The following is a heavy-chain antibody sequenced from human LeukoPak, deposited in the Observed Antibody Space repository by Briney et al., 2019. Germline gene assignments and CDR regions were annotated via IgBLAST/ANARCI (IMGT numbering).Heavy chain of an antibody. CDR3: ARWGGGLRPGGD. J-gene: IGHJ4*02. D-gene: IGHD3-16*01. CDR2: IYYSGST. V-gene: IGHV4-59*08. Sequence: SETLSLTCTVSGGSISSYYWSWIRQPPGKGLEWIGYIYYSGSTNYNPSLKSRVTISVDTSKNQFSLKLSSVTAADTAVYYCARWGGGLRPGGDWGQGTLVTVSS. CDR1: GGSISSYY.